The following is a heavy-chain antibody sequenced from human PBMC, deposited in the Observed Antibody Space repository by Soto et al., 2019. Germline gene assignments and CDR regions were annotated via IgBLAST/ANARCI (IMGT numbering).Heavy chain of an antibody. CDR3: AREDYYDTGYYVV. CDR1: GRSMSGYY. Sequence: SETLSLTCTVSGRSMSGYYWSCIRQPAGERLEWIVRIYTSGTTDFNPSLKGRVTMSVDTSKNQFSLKLTSVTAADTALYYCAREDYYDTGYYVVWGQGTQVTVSS. D-gene: IGHD3-9*01. CDR2: IYTSGTT. V-gene: IGHV4-4*07. J-gene: IGHJ4*02.